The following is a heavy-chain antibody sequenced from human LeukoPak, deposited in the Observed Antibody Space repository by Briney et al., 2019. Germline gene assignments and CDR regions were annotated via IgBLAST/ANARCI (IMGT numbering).Heavy chain of an antibody. J-gene: IGHJ4*02. Sequence: GGSLRLSCAASGFTFSSYWMHWVRQAPGKGLVWVSRINNDGSSTSYADSVKGRFTISRDNAKNTLYLQMNSLRAEDTAVYYCARGRYPRYCSSTSCYGPFDYWGQGTLVTVSS. CDR2: INNDGSST. CDR1: GFTFSSYW. V-gene: IGHV3-74*01. D-gene: IGHD2-2*01. CDR3: ARGRYPRYCSSTSCYGPFDY.